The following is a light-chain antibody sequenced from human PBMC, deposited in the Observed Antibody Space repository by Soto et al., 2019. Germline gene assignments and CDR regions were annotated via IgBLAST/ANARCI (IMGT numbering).Light chain of an antibody. CDR3: SSHTSTSTWV. V-gene: IGLV2-14*01. Sequence: QSALTQPASVSGSPGQSITISCTGTSSDIGDYNYVSWYQQHPGKAPKLIIFEVGDRASGVSNRFSGSKSGYTASLTISGLQAEDEADYYCSSHTSTSTWVFGAGTKLTVL. J-gene: IGLJ3*02. CDR2: EVG. CDR1: SSDIGDYNY.